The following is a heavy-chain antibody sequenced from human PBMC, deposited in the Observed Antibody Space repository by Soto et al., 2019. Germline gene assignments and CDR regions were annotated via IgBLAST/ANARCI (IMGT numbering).Heavy chain of an antibody. Sequence: GASVKVSCKASGYTFTSYGISWVRQAPGQGLEWMGWISAYNGNTNYAQKLQGRVTMTTDTSTSTAYMELRSLRSDDTAVYYCARDSSTYDDILTGYYGNWFDPWGQGTLVTFSS. CDR3: ARDSSTYDDILTGYYGNWFDP. V-gene: IGHV1-18*01. CDR1: GYTFTSYG. J-gene: IGHJ5*02. D-gene: IGHD3-9*01. CDR2: ISAYNGNT.